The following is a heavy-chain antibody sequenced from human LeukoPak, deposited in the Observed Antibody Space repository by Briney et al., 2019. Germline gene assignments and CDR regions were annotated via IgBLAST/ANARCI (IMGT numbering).Heavy chain of an antibody. D-gene: IGHD3-22*01. CDR3: AREKNPTYDYYDSGSHSSAFDI. J-gene: IGHJ3*02. CDR2: TSNDGNI. CDR1: EFTFSSYP. V-gene: IGHV3-30*04. Sequence: PGRSLRLSCAASEFTFSSYPIHWVRQAPGKGLEWVAITSNDGNIYYADSVKGRFTIFRDNSKNTVYLQMNSLRVEDTAVYYCAREKNPTYDYYDSGSHSSAFDIWGQGTMVTVSS.